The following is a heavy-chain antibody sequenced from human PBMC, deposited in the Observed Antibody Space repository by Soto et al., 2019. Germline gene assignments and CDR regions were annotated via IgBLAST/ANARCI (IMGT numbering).Heavy chain of an antibody. V-gene: IGHV4-39*01. CDR3: APLSVSLSGPYGIHV. CDR1: GYSVSSSDYY. CDR2: MLYSGLT. J-gene: IGHJ6*02. Sequence: ETLSLTCSVSGYSVSSSDYYWAWIRQPPGRGLEWIGSMLYSGLTYYNPSLKSRVTLSVDTSKNQFSVRLNSVTASDTAVYYCAPLSVSLSGPYGIHVWGQGTTVTVS. D-gene: IGHD2-15*01.